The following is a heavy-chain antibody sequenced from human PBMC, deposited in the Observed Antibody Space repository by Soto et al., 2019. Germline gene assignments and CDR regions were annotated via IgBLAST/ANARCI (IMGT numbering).Heavy chain of an antibody. CDR2: IYPGDSDT. CDR3: ARPTRFSSSSDWLDP. CDR1: ENSFTTYW. Sequence: PXDSLKGSWQSSENSFTTYWSAWVLQMPGKGLEWMGIIYPGDSDTRYSPSFQGQVTISADNSITTAYLQWSSLKASDTAMYYCARPTRFSSSSDWLDPCGQRTLVTVSS. J-gene: IGHJ5*02. D-gene: IGHD6-6*01. V-gene: IGHV5-51*01.